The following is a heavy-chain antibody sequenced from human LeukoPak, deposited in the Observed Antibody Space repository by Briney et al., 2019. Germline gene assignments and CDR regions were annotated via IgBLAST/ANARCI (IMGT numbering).Heavy chain of an antibody. J-gene: IGHJ5*02. CDR3: ARVIVVVVAAIGSVDHWFDP. D-gene: IGHD2-15*01. CDR1: GGSISSSSYC. CDR2: IYYSGST. Sequence: SETLSLTCTVSGGSISSSSYCWGWIRQPPGKGLEWIGSIYYSGSTYYNPSLKSRVTISVDTSKNQFSLKLSSVTAADTAVYYCARVIVVVVAAIGSVDHWFDPWGQGTLVTVSS. V-gene: IGHV4-39*07.